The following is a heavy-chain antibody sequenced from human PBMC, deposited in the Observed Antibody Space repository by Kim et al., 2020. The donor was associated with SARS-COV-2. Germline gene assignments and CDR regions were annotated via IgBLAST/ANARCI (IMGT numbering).Heavy chain of an antibody. CDR1: GFTFSAHS. D-gene: IGHD2-8*01. CDR2: ISNDGTKK. Sequence: GGSLRLSCAASGFTFSAHSIHWVRQAPGKGLEWLAVISNDGTKKENADSVKGRFNVSRDNSKNAVFLQMDSLRREDTAVYYCVRGRTGMVYFDSWGQGTLVAVSS. V-gene: IGHV3-30-3*01. J-gene: IGHJ4*02. CDR3: VRGRTGMVYFDS.